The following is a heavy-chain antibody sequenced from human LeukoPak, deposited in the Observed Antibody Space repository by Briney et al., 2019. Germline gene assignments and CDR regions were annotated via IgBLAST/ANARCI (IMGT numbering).Heavy chain of an antibody. CDR1: GFTFSSYG. CDR3: AGAAFDY. J-gene: IGHJ4*02. Sequence: PGGSQRLSCAASGFTFSSYGMHWVRQAPGKGLEWVALISYDGSNKYYADSVKRRFTISRDNSKNTLYLQMNSLRPEDTAVYYCAGAAFDYWGQGTLVTVSS. V-gene: IGHV3-30*03. CDR2: ISYDGSNK.